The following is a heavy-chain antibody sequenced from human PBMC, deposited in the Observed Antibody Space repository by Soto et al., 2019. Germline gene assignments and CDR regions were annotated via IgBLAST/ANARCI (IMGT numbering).Heavy chain of an antibody. Sequence: QVQLQESGPGLVKPSEPLSLTCTVSGGSISNFSWSWIRQPPGKGLEWIGYIYYSGSTNYNPSLTSRVTIAVDTSKNQFSLKLSSVTAADAAGYFCARRDGGNLDYWGQGTLGTVSS. D-gene: IGHD2-15*01. CDR1: GGSISNFS. V-gene: IGHV4-59*08. J-gene: IGHJ4*02. CDR3: ARRDGGNLDY. CDR2: IYYSGST.